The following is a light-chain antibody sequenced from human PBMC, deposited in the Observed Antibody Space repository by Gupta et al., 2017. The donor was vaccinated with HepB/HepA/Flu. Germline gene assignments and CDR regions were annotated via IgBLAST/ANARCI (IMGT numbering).Light chain of an antibody. V-gene: IGLV1-44*01. J-gene: IGLJ2*01. CDR3: ASWDDSLNGVV. CDR1: RSNIGGNT. CDR2: SKN. Sequence: QSVLTQPPSASGTPGQRVTTSCSGSRSNIGGNTVHWYQQLPGTAPKFHINSKNQRPSGVPDRFSGSKSGTSASLAISGRQSEDEAEYHCASWDDSLNGVVFGGGTKLTVL.